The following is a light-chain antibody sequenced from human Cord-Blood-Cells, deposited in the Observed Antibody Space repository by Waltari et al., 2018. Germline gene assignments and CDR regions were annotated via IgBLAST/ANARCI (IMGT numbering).Light chain of an antibody. Sequence: IQMNQLPSSLSASAGDSVTIPCRASQSISSYLNWYQQKPGKAPKLLIYAASSLQSGVPSRFSGSGSGTDFTLTISSLQPEDFATYYCQQSYSTPFTFGPGTKVDIK. CDR3: QQSYSTPFT. CDR2: AAS. V-gene: IGKV1-39*01. CDR1: QSISSY. J-gene: IGKJ3*01.